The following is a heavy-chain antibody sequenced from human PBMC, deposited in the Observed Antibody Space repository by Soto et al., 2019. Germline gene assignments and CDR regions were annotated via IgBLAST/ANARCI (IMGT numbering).Heavy chain of an antibody. V-gene: IGHV3-73*01. J-gene: IGHJ5*02. CDR3: TTGGTHTWRFDP. CDR2: IRSKDKSYAT. CDR1: GFAFSGSP. D-gene: IGHD1-1*01. Sequence: EVQLVQSGGGMVQSGGSLELSCAASGFAFSGSPVHWVRQASGKGLEWVGRIRSKDKSYATAYAASVKGRFTVSRDDSKNLAFLQMNSLNNEDTAVYYCTTGGTHTWRFDPWGQGALVTVSS.